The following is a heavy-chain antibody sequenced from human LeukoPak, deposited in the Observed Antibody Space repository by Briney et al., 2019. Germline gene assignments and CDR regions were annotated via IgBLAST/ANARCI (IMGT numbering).Heavy chain of an antibody. D-gene: IGHD3-16*02. Sequence: GGSLRLSCAASGFTFSSYSMNWVRQAPGKGLEWVSSISSSSSYIYYADSVKGRFTISRDNAKNSLYLQMNNLRAEDTAVYYCATGGDYVWGSYRYTHYWGQGTLVTVSS. J-gene: IGHJ4*02. CDR3: ATGGDYVWGSYRYTHY. CDR2: ISSSSSYI. CDR1: GFTFSSYS. V-gene: IGHV3-21*01.